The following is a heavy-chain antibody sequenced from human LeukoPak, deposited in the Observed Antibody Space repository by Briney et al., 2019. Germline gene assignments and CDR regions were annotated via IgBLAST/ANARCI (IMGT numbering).Heavy chain of an antibody. D-gene: IGHD6-13*01. CDR2: IKEDGSET. Sequence: GGSLRLSCVASGLNFNSRWMDWVRRAPGQGREWVASIKEDGSETHYVDSVRGRFTISRDNDKNSLYLQMNNLRAEDTAMYYCARDSGWFRFDNWGQGTLVTVSS. V-gene: IGHV3-7*03. CDR3: ARDSGWFRFDN. J-gene: IGHJ4*02. CDR1: GLNFNSRW.